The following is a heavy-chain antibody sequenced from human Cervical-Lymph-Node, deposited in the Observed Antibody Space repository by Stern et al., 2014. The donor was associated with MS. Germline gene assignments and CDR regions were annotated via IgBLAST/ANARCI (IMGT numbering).Heavy chain of an antibody. V-gene: IGHV1-46*01. J-gene: IGHJ6*02. CDR2: INTLCGST. D-gene: IGHD2-21*02. Sequence: VQLVESGAEVKKPGASVKVSCKASGYTFINYYMHWVRQAPGQGLEWMGIINTLCGSTDYAQKFQGRLTMTREEYTTTAPMELSGLRPEDTAVYYCAREYVEASGVGYLYYGLDVWGQGTTVIVSS. CDR3: AREYVEASGVGYLYYGLDV. CDR1: GYTFINYY.